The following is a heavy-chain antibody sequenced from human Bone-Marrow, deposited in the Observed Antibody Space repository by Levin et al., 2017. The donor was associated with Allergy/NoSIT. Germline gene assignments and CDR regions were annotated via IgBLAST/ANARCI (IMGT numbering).Heavy chain of an antibody. V-gene: IGHV3-7*01. D-gene: IGHD3-9*01. CDR3: TTLTGPFDC. J-gene: IGHJ4*02. Sequence: PGGSLRLSCAASGFTFRAFWMNWVRQAPGKGLEWVANINEDGSEKYYVDSVKGRFTISRDNAKNSLSLQLNSLRTDDTAVYYCTTLTGPFDCWGQGTLVAVSS. CDR1: GFTFRAFW. CDR2: INEDGSEK.